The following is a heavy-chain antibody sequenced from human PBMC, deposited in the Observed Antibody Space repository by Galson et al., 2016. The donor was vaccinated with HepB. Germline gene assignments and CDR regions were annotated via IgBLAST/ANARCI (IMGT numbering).Heavy chain of an antibody. Sequence: TLSLTCAVSGDFMSSGAYYWNWLRQSAGRGLEWIGRIYATGKSDYNPSFRSRVIMSIDMSKNQFSLNLMSVTAADTAIYYCARRRVADESSVFDPWGQGTLVTVSS. CDR3: ARRRVADESSVFDP. V-gene: IGHV4-61*02. CDR2: IYATGKS. CDR1: GDFMSSGAYY. D-gene: IGHD3-22*01. J-gene: IGHJ5*02.